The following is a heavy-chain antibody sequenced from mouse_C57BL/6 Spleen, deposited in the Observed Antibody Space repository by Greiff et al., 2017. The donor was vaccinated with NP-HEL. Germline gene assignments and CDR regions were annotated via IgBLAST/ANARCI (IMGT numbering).Heavy chain of an antibody. D-gene: IGHD1-1*01. Sequence: QVQLQQSGAELVMPGASVKLSCKASGYTFTSYWMHWVKQRPGQGLEWIGEIDPSDSYTNYNQKFKGKSTLTVDKSSSTAYMQLSSLTSEDSAVYYCARDGSSSYAMDYWGQGTSVTVSS. CDR3: ARDGSSSYAMDY. CDR2: IDPSDSYT. CDR1: GYTFTSYW. J-gene: IGHJ4*01. V-gene: IGHV1-69*01.